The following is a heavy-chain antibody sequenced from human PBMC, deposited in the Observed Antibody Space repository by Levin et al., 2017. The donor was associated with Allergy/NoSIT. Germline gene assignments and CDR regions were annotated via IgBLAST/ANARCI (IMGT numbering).Heavy chain of an antibody. CDR2: IWDDGYKK. J-gene: IGHJ6*03. CDR1: GFTFSSYG. D-gene: IGHD5-12*01. Sequence: GESLKISCAASGFTFSSYGMHWVRLAPGKGLEWVAVIWDDGYKKYYADSVKGRFTISRDNSKNTLYLQMNSLRAEDTAVYYCARVLRFYYYYYMDVWGKGTTVTVSS. CDR3: ARVLRFYYYYYMDV. V-gene: IGHV3-33*01.